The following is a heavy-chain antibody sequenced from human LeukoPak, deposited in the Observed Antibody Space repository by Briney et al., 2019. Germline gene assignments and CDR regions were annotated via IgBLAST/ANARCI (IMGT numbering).Heavy chain of an antibody. J-gene: IGHJ4*02. Sequence: PGGSLRLSCAASGFTFSSYWMHWVRQAPGKGLVWVSRINSDGSSTAYADSVKGRFTISRDNSKNTLYLQMNSLRAEDTAVYYCARADTPYYYDSSGSDYWGQGTLVTVSS. CDR1: GFTFSSYW. CDR2: INSDGSST. V-gene: IGHV3-74*01. CDR3: ARADTPYYYDSSGSDY. D-gene: IGHD3-22*01.